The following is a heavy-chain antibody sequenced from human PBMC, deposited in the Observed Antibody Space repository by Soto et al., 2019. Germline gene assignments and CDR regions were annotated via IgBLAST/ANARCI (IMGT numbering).Heavy chain of an antibody. J-gene: IGHJ4*02. D-gene: IGHD1-26*01. CDR2: ISYDGSNK. CDR3: AKDRREETSGSYSY. Sequence: QVQLVESGGGVVQPGRSLRLSCAASGFTFSSYGMHWVRQAPGKGLEWVAVISYDGSNKYYADSVKVRFTISRDNSKNTLYLQMNSQRAEDTAVYYCAKDRREETSGSYSYWGQGTMVTVSS. V-gene: IGHV3-30*18. CDR1: GFTFSSYG.